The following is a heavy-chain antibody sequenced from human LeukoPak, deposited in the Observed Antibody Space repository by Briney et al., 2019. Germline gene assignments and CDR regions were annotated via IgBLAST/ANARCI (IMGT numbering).Heavy chain of an antibody. D-gene: IGHD3-10*01. Sequence: GGSLRLSCAASGFTFSSYEMNWVRQAPGRGLEWVSYISSSGSTIYYADSVKGRFTISRDNAKNSLYLQMNSLRAEDTAVYYCARGPYASGSYGRRGWVHYMDVWGKGTTVTISS. CDR2: ISSSGSTI. V-gene: IGHV3-48*03. CDR1: GFTFSSYE. J-gene: IGHJ6*03. CDR3: ARGPYASGSYGRRGWVHYMDV.